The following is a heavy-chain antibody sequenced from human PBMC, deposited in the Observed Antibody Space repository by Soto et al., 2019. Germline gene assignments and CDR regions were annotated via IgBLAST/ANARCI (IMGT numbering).Heavy chain of an antibody. CDR2: RNPNRGNT. J-gene: IGHJ5*02. CDR3: ARSGSGSYDWFDP. Sequence: QVQLVQSGAEVKKPGASVKVSCKASGYTFTSYAINWVRQATGQGLEWMGWRNPNRGNTGDAQKFQGRGSMTRHTAISRAYMELRMLRSEDTAVDDCARSGSGSYDWFDPWGQGTLVTVSS. V-gene: IGHV1-8*01. D-gene: IGHD3-10*01. CDR1: GYTFTSYA.